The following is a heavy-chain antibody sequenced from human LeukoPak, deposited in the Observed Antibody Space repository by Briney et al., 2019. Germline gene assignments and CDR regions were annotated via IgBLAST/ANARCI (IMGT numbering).Heavy chain of an antibody. CDR1: GYTFTSYG. V-gene: IGHV1-18*01. CDR2: ISTYNGNT. Sequence: ASVKLSFKASGYTFTSYGISWVRQAPGPGLEWLGWISTYNGNTNYSQKLQGRVTMTTDTSTSTAYMELRSLRSDHTAVYYCARDRSSGYYLPLDYWGKGTLVTVSS. CDR3: ARDRSSGYYLPLDY. J-gene: IGHJ4*02. D-gene: IGHD3-22*01.